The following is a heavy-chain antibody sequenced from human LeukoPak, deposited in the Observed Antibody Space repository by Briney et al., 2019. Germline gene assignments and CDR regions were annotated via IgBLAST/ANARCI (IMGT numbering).Heavy chain of an antibody. Sequence: GGSLRLSCAASGFTFSDYYMSWIRQAPGKGLEWVSYISSTGSTIYYAASVRGRFTISRDNAKNSLNLQMNSLRAEDTAVYYCARLPGGYNYFDYWGQGTLVTVSS. D-gene: IGHD5-24*01. V-gene: IGHV3-11*01. CDR2: ISSTGSTI. CDR3: ARLPGGYNYFDY. J-gene: IGHJ4*02. CDR1: GFTFSDYY.